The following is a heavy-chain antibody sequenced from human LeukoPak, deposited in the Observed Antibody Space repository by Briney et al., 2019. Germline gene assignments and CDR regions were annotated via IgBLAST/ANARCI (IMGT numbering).Heavy chain of an antibody. CDR1: GYTFTSYA. J-gene: IGHJ4*02. CDR2: INAGNGNT. CDR3: ARVRYYYDSSGYYSLDDY. D-gene: IGHD3-22*01. Sequence: ASVKVSCKASGYTFTSYAMHWVRQAPGQRLEWMGWINAGNGNTKYSQKFQGRVTITRDTSASTAYMELRSLRSDDTAVYYCARVRYYYDSSGYYSLDDYWGQGTLVTVSS. V-gene: IGHV1-3*01.